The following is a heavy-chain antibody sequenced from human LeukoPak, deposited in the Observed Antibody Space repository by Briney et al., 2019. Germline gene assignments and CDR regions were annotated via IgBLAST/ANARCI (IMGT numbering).Heavy chain of an antibody. CDR3: ARSIATVTTFDYGMDV. J-gene: IGHJ6*02. CDR1: GYSFTSYW. D-gene: IGHD4-17*01. CDR2: IYPGDSDT. Sequence: PGESLKISCKGSGYSFTSYWIGWVRQMPGKGLEWMGIIYPGDSDTRYSPSFQGQATISADKSISTAYLQWSSLKASDTAMYYCARSIATVTTFDYGMDVWGQGTTVTVSS. V-gene: IGHV5-51*01.